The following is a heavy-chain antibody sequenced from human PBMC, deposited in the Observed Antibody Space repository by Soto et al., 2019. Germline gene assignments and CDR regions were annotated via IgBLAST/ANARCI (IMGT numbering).Heavy chain of an antibody. V-gene: IGHV3-23*01. D-gene: IGHD3-16*01. CDR2: ISGSGGST. CDR1: GFTFSSYA. CDR3: AKDRREITFGGGSDDAFDI. Sequence: GGSLRLSCAASGFTFSSYAMSWVRQAPGKGLEWVSAISGSGGSTYYADSVKGRFTISRDNSKNTLYLQMNSLRAEDTAVYYSAKDRREITFGGGSDDAFDIWGQGTMVTVSS. J-gene: IGHJ3*02.